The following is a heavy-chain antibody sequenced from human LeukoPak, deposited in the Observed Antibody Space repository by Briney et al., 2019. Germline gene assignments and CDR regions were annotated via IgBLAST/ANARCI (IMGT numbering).Heavy chain of an antibody. D-gene: IGHD1-26*01. CDR2: INPSGSST. V-gene: IGHV1-46*01. Sequence: ASVKVSCKASGYSFTSHYMHWVRQAPGQGLEWLGLINPSGSSTLYAQKFQGRVTMTRDMSTATDYMELSSLRSEDTAFYYCARDNSVGDVAWWFDPWGQGTLVTVSS. CDR1: GYSFTSHY. J-gene: IGHJ5*02. CDR3: ARDNSVGDVAWWFDP.